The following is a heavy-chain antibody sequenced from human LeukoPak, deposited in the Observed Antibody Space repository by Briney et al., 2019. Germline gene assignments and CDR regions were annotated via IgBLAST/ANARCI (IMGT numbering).Heavy chain of an antibody. Sequence: GGSLRLSCAASGFTVTSNYMNWVRQAPGKGLEWVSVIDRGGSKYYADSVKGRFTISRDNSKNTLYLQMNSLRAEDAAVYYCARGAARMVEMGTMISFEYWGQGTLVTVSS. J-gene: IGHJ4*02. V-gene: IGHV3-53*05. CDR2: IDRGGSK. CDR3: ARGAARMVEMGTMISFEY. CDR1: GFTVTSNY. D-gene: IGHD5-24*01.